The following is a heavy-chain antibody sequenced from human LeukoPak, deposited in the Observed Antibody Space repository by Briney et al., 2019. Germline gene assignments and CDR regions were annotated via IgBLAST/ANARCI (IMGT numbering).Heavy chain of an antibody. Sequence: PGESLRLSCAASGFTFSSYSINWVRQAPGRGLEWVSSISSSSSVIFYSDSVKGRFTISRDNAKNSLYLQMNSLRAEDTAVYYCATIPLYCSSTSCYGDYYYYMDVWGKGTTVTVSS. CDR3: ATIPLYCSSTSCYGDYYYYMDV. CDR2: ISSSSSVI. J-gene: IGHJ6*03. D-gene: IGHD2-2*01. V-gene: IGHV3-21*01. CDR1: GFTFSSYS.